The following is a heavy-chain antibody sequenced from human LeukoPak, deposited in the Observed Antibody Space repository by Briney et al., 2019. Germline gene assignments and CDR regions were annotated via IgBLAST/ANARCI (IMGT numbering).Heavy chain of an antibody. J-gene: IGHJ4*02. CDR1: GGSISTYY. D-gene: IGHD6-6*01. Sequence: SETLSLTCTVSGGSISTYYWSWIRRPPGKGLEWIAYIHASGPTNYNPSLKGRITISVDTSKNQFSLKLSSVTAADTAVYYCARHDAGIAARPFDNWGQGTLVTASS. CDR3: ARHDAGIAARPFDN. V-gene: IGHV4-4*09. CDR2: IHASGPT.